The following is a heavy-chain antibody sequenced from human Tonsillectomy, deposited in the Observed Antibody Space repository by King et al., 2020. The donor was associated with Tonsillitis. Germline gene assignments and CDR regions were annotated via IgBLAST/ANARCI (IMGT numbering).Heavy chain of an antibody. CDR2: IIPILGIA. J-gene: IGHJ3*02. Sequence: VQLVQSGAEVKKPGSSVKVSCKASGGTFSSYAISWVRQAPGQGLEWMGRIIPILGIANYAQKFQGRVTITADKSTSTAYMELSSLRSEDTAVYYCARDQQGYDLWSGYYTGPFDIWGQGTMVTVSS. CDR3: ARDQQGYDLWSGYYTGPFDI. V-gene: IGHV1-69*04. D-gene: IGHD3-3*01. CDR1: GGTFSSYA.